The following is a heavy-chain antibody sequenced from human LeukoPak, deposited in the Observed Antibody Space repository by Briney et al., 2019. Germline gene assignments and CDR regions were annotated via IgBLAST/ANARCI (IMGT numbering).Heavy chain of an antibody. Sequence: SETLSLTCTVSGGSISSSSYYWSWIRQPPGKGLEWIGEINHSGSTNYNPSLKSRVTISVDTSKNQFSLKLSSVTAADTAVYYCARDYGDYGVDYWGQGTLVTVSS. CDR3: ARDYGDYGVDY. D-gene: IGHD4-17*01. CDR2: INHSGST. V-gene: IGHV4-39*07. J-gene: IGHJ4*02. CDR1: GGSISSSSYY.